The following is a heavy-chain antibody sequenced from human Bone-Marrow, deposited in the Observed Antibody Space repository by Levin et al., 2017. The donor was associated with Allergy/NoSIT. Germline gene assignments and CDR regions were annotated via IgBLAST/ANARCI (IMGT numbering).Heavy chain of an antibody. CDR1: GFTFDDYA. D-gene: IGHD3-3*01. J-gene: IGHJ4*02. Sequence: PGGSLRLSCAASGFTFDDYAMHWVRQAPGKGLEWVSGISWNSGSIGYADSVKGRFTISRDNAKNSLYLQMNSLRAEDTALYYCAKGHYDFWSGPRPLYYFDYWGQGTLVTVSS. CDR3: AKGHYDFWSGPRPLYYFDY. V-gene: IGHV3-9*01. CDR2: ISWNSGSI.